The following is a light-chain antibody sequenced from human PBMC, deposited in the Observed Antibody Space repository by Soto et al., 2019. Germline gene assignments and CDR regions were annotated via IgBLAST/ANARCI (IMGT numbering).Light chain of an antibody. J-gene: IGKJ1*01. V-gene: IGKV3-15*01. CDR2: GAS. Sequence: EIVLTQSPGTLSLSPGEGATLSCRASQSVSGRYLAWYQQKPGQAPRLLIYGASSRATGIPARFSGSGSGTEFTLTISSLQSEDFAVYYCQHYNNWPPWTFGQGTKVDIK. CDR1: QSVSGRY. CDR3: QHYNNWPPWT.